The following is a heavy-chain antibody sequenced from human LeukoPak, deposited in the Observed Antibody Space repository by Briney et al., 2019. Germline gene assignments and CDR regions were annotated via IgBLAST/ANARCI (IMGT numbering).Heavy chain of an antibody. CDR1: GFTFTNYA. CDR2: ISYDGSNK. D-gene: IGHD3-10*01. CDR3: ARTDYYGSP. J-gene: IGHJ5*02. V-gene: IGHV3-30*04. Sequence: GGSLRLSCAASGFTFTNYAMHWVRQAPGKGLEWVAVISYDGSNKYYADSVKGRFTISRDNSKNTLYPQMNSLRADDTAVYYCARTDYYGSPWGQGTLVTVSS.